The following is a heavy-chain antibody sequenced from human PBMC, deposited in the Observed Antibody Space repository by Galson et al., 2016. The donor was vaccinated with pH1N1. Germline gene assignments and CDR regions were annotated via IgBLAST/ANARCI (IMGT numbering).Heavy chain of an antibody. V-gene: IGHV3-11*01. CDR1: GFTLSDYY. D-gene: IGHD6-13*01. Sequence: SLRLSCAASGFTLSDYYMNWIRQTPERGLEWLSSIGSSGNVAYADAGKGRFTISRDNAQNSLLLQMDSLRVDDTALYYCAREWGIGAAGPLDAWGQGALVIVPS. CDR3: AREWGIGAAGPLDA. J-gene: IGHJ5*02. CDR2: IGSSGNV.